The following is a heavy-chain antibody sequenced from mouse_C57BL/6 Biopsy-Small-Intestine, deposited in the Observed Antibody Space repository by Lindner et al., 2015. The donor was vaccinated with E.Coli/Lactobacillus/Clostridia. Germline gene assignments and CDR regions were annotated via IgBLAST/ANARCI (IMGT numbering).Heavy chain of an antibody. CDR1: GYTFTIDS. J-gene: IGHJ2*01. D-gene: IGHD2-4*01. V-gene: IGHV1-14*01. Sequence: VQLQESGPELVKPGASVKMSCKASGYTFTIDSMHWVKQKSGQGLEWIGYINPYNDGTKYNEKFKGKATLTSDKSSSTVYMEFSSLTSEDSAVYFCARAYDYDDGYYFDYWGQGTTLTVSS. CDR2: INPYNDGT. CDR3: ARAYDYDDGYYFDY.